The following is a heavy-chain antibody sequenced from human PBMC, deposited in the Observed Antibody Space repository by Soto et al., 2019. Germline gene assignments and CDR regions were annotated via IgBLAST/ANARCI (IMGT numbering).Heavy chain of an antibody. J-gene: IGHJ4*02. CDR3: ARHSNYDILTGYYTPWSFDY. V-gene: IGHV4-39*01. Sequence: SETLSLTCTVSGGSISSSSYYWGWIRQPPGKGLEWIGSIYYSGSTYYNPSLKSRVTISVDTSKNQSSLKLSSVTAADTAVYYCARHSNYDILTGYYTPWSFDYWGLGTLVTVSS. D-gene: IGHD3-9*01. CDR1: GGSISSSSYY. CDR2: IYYSGST.